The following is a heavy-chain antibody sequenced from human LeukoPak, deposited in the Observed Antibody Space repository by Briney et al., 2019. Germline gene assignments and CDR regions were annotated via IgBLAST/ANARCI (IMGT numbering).Heavy chain of an antibody. D-gene: IGHD6-13*01. CDR1: GYSFTSYW. CDR2: IYPGDSDT. J-gene: IGHJ4*02. V-gene: IGHV5-51*01. CDR3: ARHTIAAAATDY. Sequence: KPGESLKISCETSGYSFTSYWIGWVRQMPGQGLEWMGIIYPGDSDTRYSPSFQGQVTISADKSISTAYLQWSSLKASDAAMYYCARHTIAAAATDYWGQGTLVTVSS.